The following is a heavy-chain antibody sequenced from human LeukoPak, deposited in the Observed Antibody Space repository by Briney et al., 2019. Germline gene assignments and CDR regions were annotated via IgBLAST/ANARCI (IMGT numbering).Heavy chain of an antibody. J-gene: IGHJ4*02. CDR2: IKQDGSKK. CDR3: ARDSDQIDGANSDY. CDR1: GFTFSSHW. V-gene: IGHV3-7*01. D-gene: IGHD2/OR15-2a*01. Sequence: GGSLRLSCAASGFTFSSHWMNWVRQAPGKGLEWVANIKQDGSKKNYVDSVKGRFTISRDNAKNSLYLQMNSLRAEDTALYYCARDSDQIDGANSDYWGQGTLVTVSS.